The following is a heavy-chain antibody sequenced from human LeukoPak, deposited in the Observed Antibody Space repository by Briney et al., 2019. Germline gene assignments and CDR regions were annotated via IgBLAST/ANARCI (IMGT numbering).Heavy chain of an antibody. CDR2: IYHNGST. Sequence: SETLSLTCTVSGGSISSSSYYWGWIRQPPGKGLEWIGSIYHNGSTYYNPSLKSRVTISVDTSKNQFSLKLSSVTAADTAVYYCARPGGYNYWGQGTLVTVSS. CDR1: GGSISSSSYY. CDR3: ARPGGYNY. D-gene: IGHD2-8*02. V-gene: IGHV4-39*07. J-gene: IGHJ4*02.